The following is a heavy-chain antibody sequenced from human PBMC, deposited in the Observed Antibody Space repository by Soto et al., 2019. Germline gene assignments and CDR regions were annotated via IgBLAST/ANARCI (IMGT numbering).Heavy chain of an antibody. D-gene: IGHD3-16*01. CDR1: GGSISISHW. Sequence: QVQLQESGPGLVKPSGTLALTCAVSGGSISISHWWRWVRQPPGKGLEWLGEIYHSGSTNYNPSLKGRVTISVDKSKNQFSLNLSSVTAEDTAVYYCARTMITFGGVIRAQGNWGQGTLVTVSS. V-gene: IGHV4-4*02. CDR2: IYHSGST. CDR3: ARTMITFGGVIRAQGN. J-gene: IGHJ4*02.